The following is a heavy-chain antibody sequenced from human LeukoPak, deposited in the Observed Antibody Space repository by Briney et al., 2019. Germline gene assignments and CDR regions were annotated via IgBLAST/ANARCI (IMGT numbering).Heavy chain of an antibody. CDR2: IKQDGTEK. J-gene: IGHJ4*02. CDR3: AKLAKYFYGSETYYFFEH. CDR1: GFNFSTYT. Sequence: GGSLRLSCAASGFNFSTYTMNWVRQAPGKGLEWVANIKQDGTEKYYVDSVKGRFTISRDNAKNSLYLQMNRLRAEDTAVYYCAKLAKYFYGSETYYFFEHWGQGTPVTASS. D-gene: IGHD3-10*01. V-gene: IGHV3-7*01.